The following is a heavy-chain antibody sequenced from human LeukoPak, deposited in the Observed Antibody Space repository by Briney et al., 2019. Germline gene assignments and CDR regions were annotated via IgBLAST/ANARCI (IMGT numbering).Heavy chain of an antibody. D-gene: IGHD2-2*01. CDR2: IYTSRTTT. V-gene: IGHV4-61*09. CDR3: ARSPRTHCSSTSCEILLFDP. J-gene: IGHJ5*02. Sequence: SETLSLTCTVSDDPINSGVYYWNWIRQPAGKGLEWIGHIYTSRTTTNSNPSLKSRVAISLDTSNNHFSLKLSSVTAADTAVYYCARSPRTHCSSTSCEILLFDPWGQGTLVTVSS. CDR1: DDPINSGVYY.